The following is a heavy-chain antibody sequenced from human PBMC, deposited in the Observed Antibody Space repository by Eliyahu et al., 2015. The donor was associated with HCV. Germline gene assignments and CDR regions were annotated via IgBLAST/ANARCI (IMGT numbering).Heavy chain of an antibody. Sequence: EVQLVQSGGGLVQPGGSLRLSCAASGFIFSDHYMDWVRQAPGKGLEWVGRIRKKVNSYTTEYAASVKGRFTISRDDSKNSLYLQMNSLKTEDTAVYYCARGYDNSGYLDWGGAFDIWGQGTMVTVSS. CDR1: GFIFSDHY. CDR2: IRKKVNSYTT. V-gene: IGHV3-72*01. CDR3: ARGYDNSGYLDWGGAFDI. D-gene: IGHD3-22*01. J-gene: IGHJ3*02.